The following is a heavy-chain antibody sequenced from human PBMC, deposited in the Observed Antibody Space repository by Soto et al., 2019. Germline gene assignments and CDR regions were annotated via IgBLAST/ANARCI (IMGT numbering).Heavy chain of an antibody. J-gene: IGHJ4*02. D-gene: IGHD6-13*01. CDR2: FNPMSGST. CDR1: GXXXXXXX. V-gene: IGHV1-46*04. CDR3: ARDLAAADY. Sequence: QVQLVQSGAEVKKPGASVKISCKTSGXXXXXXXXXXXXXXXGQGLEWVALFNPMSGSTNYAQKLQGRVTVTSDTXTSTVYMELSSLIXEXTAVYYCARDLAAADYWGQGTLVTVSS.